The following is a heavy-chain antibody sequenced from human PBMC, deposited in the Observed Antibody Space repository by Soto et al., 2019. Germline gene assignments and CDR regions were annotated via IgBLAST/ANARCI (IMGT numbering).Heavy chain of an antibody. CDR2: ISWNSGTI. CDR3: AKDMRGGSSSSRYYYGLDV. Sequence: EVQLVESGGGLVQPGRSLRLSCAASGFTFDDYAMHWVRQAPGKGLEWVSGISWNSGTIVYAESVKGRFTISRDNAKNSLYLQMNSLRGEDTALYYCAKDMRGGSSSSRYYYGLDVWGQGSTVTVSS. CDR1: GFTFDDYA. J-gene: IGHJ6*02. D-gene: IGHD6-13*01. V-gene: IGHV3-9*01.